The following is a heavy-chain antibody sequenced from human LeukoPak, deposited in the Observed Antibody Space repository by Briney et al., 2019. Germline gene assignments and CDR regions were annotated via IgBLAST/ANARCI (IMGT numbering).Heavy chain of an antibody. V-gene: IGHV4-61*10. CDR3: ARAYYGSGSYSPFDY. Sequence: PSETLSLTCTVSGGSISSGSYYSSWIRQPAGNGLEWIGYIYYSGSTNYNPSLKSRVTITVDTSKNQFSLKLSSVTAADTAVYCCARAYYGSGSYSPFDYWGQGTLVTVSS. CDR2: IYYSGST. D-gene: IGHD3-10*01. J-gene: IGHJ4*02. CDR1: GGSISSGSYY.